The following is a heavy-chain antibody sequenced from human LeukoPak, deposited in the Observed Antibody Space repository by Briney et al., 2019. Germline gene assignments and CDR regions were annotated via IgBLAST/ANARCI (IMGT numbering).Heavy chain of an antibody. CDR2: INPDDGST. CDR1: GFTFSRSA. D-gene: IGHD2-21*01. J-gene: IGHJ3*02. Sequence: GGSLRLSCAASGFTFSRSAMTWVRQAPGKGLVWVSRINPDDGSTSYADSVKGRFTISRDNAKSTLYLQMNSLRAEDTAVYYCLTIVETDLDAFDIWGQGTKVTVSS. V-gene: IGHV3-74*01. CDR3: LTIVETDLDAFDI.